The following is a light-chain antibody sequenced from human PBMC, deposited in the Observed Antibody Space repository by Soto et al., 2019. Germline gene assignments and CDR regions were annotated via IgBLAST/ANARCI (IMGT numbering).Light chain of an antibody. Sequence: QSALTQPASVSGSPGQSITISCTGTSNDVGHYNYVSWYQHRPGKVPQLMIYDVSYRPSGVSNRFSGSKSGNTASLTISGLQAEDEADYFCFSYATSNTYVFGTGTKLTV. J-gene: IGLJ1*01. CDR3: FSYATSNTYV. CDR2: DVS. V-gene: IGLV2-14*03. CDR1: SNDVGHYNY.